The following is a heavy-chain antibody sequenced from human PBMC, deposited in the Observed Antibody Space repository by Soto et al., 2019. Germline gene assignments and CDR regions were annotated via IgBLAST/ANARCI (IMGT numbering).Heavy chain of an antibody. CDR3: ATVGNWNDALFNY. J-gene: IGHJ4*02. CDR1: GGSISSGDYY. V-gene: IGHV4-31*03. Sequence: QVQLQESGPGLVKPSQTLSLTCTVSGGSISSGDYYWNWIRQHPGKGLEWVGYIYFSGTTYYNSSLKSRVTISVDTSKNQFSLKLSSVTAADTAVYSCATVGNWNDALFNYWGQGTLVTVSS. CDR2: IYFSGTT. D-gene: IGHD1-20*01.